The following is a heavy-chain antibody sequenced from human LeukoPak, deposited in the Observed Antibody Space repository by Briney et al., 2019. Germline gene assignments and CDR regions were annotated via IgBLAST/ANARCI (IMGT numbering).Heavy chain of an antibody. V-gene: IGHV4-39*07. CDR1: GGSISSSSYY. D-gene: IGHD6-6*01. CDR3: ATFLRSIAALDY. J-gene: IGHJ4*02. CDR2: IYYSGST. Sequence: SETLSLTCTVSGGSISSSSYYWAWIRQPPGKGLEWIGSIYYSGSTYYNPSLKSRVTISLDTSNNQFSLKLTSVTAADTALYYCATFLRSIAALDYWGQGTLVTVSS.